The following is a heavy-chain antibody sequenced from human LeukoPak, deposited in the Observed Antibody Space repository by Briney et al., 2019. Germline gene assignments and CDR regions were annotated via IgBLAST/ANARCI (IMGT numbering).Heavy chain of an antibody. Sequence: GGSLRLSCAASGFTFSDYYMSWIRQAPGKGLEWVSYISSSGSTIYYADSVKGRFTISRDNAKNSLYLQMNSLRAEDTAVYYCARHGVGSSWIYYYYYYGMDVWGQGTTVTVSS. CDR2: ISSSGSTI. D-gene: IGHD6-13*01. J-gene: IGHJ6*02. CDR1: GFTFSDYY. CDR3: ARHGVGSSWIYYYYYYGMDV. V-gene: IGHV3-11*01.